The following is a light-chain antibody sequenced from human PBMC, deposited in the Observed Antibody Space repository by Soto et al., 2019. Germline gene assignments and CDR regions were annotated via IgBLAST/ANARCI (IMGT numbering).Light chain of an antibody. V-gene: IGKV3-11*01. J-gene: IGKJ4*01. CDR2: DAS. CDR3: QQRSNWPPLT. CDR1: QSVSSY. Sequence: EMVLTQSPATLSLSPGERATLSCRASQSVSSYLAWYQQKPGQAPRLLIYDASNRATGIPARFSGSGSVTDFTLTISSIETEDFSVYYCQQRSNWPPLTFGGGTTVEIQ.